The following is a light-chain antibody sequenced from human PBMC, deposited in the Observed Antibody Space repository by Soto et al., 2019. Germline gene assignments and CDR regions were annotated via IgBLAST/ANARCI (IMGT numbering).Light chain of an antibody. Sequence: QSVLTQPPSVSGAPGQRVTISCTGSNSNIGAGYDVHWYLQLPGTAPKLLVYTNNNRPSGVPDRFSGSKSGTSASLAITGLQAEDEADYYCQSYDSSRSPLYVFGTGTKVTVL. CDR1: NSNIGAGYD. J-gene: IGLJ1*01. CDR3: QSYDSSRSPLYV. CDR2: TNN. V-gene: IGLV1-40*01.